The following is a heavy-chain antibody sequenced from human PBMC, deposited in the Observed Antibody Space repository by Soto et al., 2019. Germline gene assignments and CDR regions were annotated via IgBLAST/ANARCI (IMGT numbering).Heavy chain of an antibody. CDR3: ARDISPNVSGSYYFGFDY. D-gene: IGHD1-26*01. CDR1: GYTFTSYG. J-gene: IGHJ4*02. Sequence: ASVKVSCKASGYTFTSYGISWVRQAPGQGLEWMGWISAYNGNTNYAQKLQGRVTMTTDTSTSTAYMELRSLRSDDTAVYYCARDISPNVSGSYYFGFDYWGQGTLVTVSS. V-gene: IGHV1-18*04. CDR2: ISAYNGNT.